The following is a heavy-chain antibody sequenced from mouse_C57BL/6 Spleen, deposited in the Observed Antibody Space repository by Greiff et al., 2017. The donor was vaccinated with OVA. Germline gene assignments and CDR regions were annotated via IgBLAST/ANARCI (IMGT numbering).Heavy chain of an antibody. Sequence: QVQLKQPGAELVRPGTSVKLSCKASGYTFTSYWMHWVKQRPGQGLEWIGVIDPSDSYTNYNQKFKGKATLTVDTSSSTAYMQLSSLTSEDSAVYYCARKGYSNYLAYWGQGTLVTVSA. CDR2: IDPSDSYT. CDR3: ARKGYSNYLAY. CDR1: GYTFTSYW. D-gene: IGHD2-5*01. V-gene: IGHV1-59*01. J-gene: IGHJ3*01.